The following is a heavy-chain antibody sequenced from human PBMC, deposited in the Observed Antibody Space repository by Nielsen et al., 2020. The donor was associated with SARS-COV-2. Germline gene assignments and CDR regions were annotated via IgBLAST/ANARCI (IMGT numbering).Heavy chain of an antibody. V-gene: IGHV1-46*01. Sequence: ASVKVSCKASGYTFTSYYMHWVRQAPGQGLEWMGIINPSSGSTSYAQNFQGRVTMTRDTSTSTVYMELSSLRSEDTAMHYCARSDSSSWYGNDHWGQGTLVTVSS. CDR2: INPSSGST. CDR1: GYTFTSYY. J-gene: IGHJ4*02. CDR3: ARSDSSSWYGNDH. D-gene: IGHD6-13*01.